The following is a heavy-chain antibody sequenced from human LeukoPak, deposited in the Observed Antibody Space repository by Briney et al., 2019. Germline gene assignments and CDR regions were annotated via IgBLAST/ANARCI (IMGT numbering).Heavy chain of an antibody. D-gene: IGHD4-23*01. CDR2: IYSGGST. Sequence: GGSLRLSCAASGFTVSSNYMTWVRQAPGKGLEWVSVIYSGGSTYYADSVKGRFTISRDNSKNTLYLQMNSLRAEDTAVYYCAREGIYGGKAGFDYWGQGTLVTVSS. J-gene: IGHJ4*02. V-gene: IGHV3-53*01. CDR3: AREGIYGGKAGFDY. CDR1: GFTVSSNY.